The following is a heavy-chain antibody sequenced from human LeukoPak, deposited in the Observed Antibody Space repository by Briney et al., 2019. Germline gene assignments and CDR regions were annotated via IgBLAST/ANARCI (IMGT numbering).Heavy chain of an antibody. CDR1: GGTFSSYA. CDR2: IIPILGIA. Sequence: SVKVSCKASGGTFSSYAISWVRHAPGQGLEWMGRIIPILGIANYAQKFQGRVTITADKSTSTAYMELSSLRSEDTAVYYCARDSGSYYPNWFDPWGQGTLVTVSS. D-gene: IGHD1-26*01. V-gene: IGHV1-69*04. J-gene: IGHJ5*02. CDR3: ARDSGSYYPNWFDP.